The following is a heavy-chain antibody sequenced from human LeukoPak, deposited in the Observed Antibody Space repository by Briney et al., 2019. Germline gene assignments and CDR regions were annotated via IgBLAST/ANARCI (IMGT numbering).Heavy chain of an antibody. V-gene: IGHV1-2*02. D-gene: IGHD6-13*01. CDR1: GYTFTGYY. J-gene: IGHJ5*02. CDR2: IDPNSGGT. Sequence: GASVKVSCKTSGYTFTGYYIHWVRQAPGQGLEWMGWIDPNSGGTNYAQKFQGRVTMTRDTSISTAYMEFSKLTSADTAVYRCATPSSSSWYGFDPWGQGTLVTVSS. CDR3: ATPSSSSWYGFDP.